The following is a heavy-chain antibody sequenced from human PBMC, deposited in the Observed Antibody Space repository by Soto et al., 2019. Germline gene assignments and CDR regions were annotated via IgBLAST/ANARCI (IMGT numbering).Heavy chain of an antibody. CDR2: ISAYNGNT. D-gene: IGHD2-15*01. Sequence: EASVKVSCKASGYTFTSYGISWVRQAPGQGLEWMGWISAYNGNTNYAQKLQGRVTMTTDTSTSTAYMELRSLRSDDTAVYYCARRMVVAATQRSLMDVWGKGTTVTVSS. CDR1: GYTFTSYG. J-gene: IGHJ6*03. CDR3: ARRMVVAATQRSLMDV. V-gene: IGHV1-18*01.